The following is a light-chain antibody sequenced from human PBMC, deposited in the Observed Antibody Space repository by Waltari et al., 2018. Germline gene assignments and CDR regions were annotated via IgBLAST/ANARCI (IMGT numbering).Light chain of an antibody. V-gene: IGKV3-20*01. J-gene: IGKJ4*01. CDR3: QQYGSSPPLT. CDR2: GAS. CDR1: QSVSSSY. Sequence: EIVLTQSPGTLSLSQGERATLSCRASQSVSSSYLAWYQQKPGQAPRLLIYGASSRATGIPDRFSGSGSGTDFTLTISRLGPEDFAVYYCQQYGSSPPLTFGGGTKVEIK.